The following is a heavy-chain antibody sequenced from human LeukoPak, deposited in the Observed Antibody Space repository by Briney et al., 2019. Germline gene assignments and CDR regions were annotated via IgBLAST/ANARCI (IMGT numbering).Heavy chain of an antibody. CDR3: ASFGISWRSSY. CDR1: GFTFDDYA. D-gene: IGHD2-21*01. V-gene: IGHV3-74*01. CDR2: ISDDGSYS. Sequence: GGSLRLSCAASGFTFDDYAMHWVRQAPVKGLVWVSRISDDGSYSSNVDSVKGRFTISRDNVNNMLYLHMNSLRAEDTAVYYCASFGISWRSSYWGQGTLVTVSS. J-gene: IGHJ4*02.